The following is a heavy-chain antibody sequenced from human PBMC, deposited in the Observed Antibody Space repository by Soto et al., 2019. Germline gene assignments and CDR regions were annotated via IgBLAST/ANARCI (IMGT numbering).Heavy chain of an antibody. CDR1: GGSISSSSYY. CDR2: IYYSGST. V-gene: IGHV4-39*01. Sequence: SETLSLTCTVSGGSISSSSYYWGWIRQPPGKGLEWIGSIYYSGSTYYNPSLKSRVTISVDTAKNQFSLKLSSVTAADTAMYYCARPKTIGTGAATGSFDPRGQGTLVTVST. J-gene: IGHJ5*02. CDR3: ARPKTIGTGAATGSFDP. D-gene: IGHD2-15*01.